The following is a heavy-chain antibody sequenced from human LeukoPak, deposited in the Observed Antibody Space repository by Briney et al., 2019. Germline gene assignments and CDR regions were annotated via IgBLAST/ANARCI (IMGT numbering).Heavy chain of an antibody. CDR3: ARGYCSGGSCYRKDYYNWFDP. J-gene: IGHJ5*02. V-gene: IGHV1-46*01. D-gene: IGHD2-15*01. Sequence: ASVKVSCKASGYTFTSYYMHWVRQAPGQGLEWMGIINPSGGSTSYAQKFQGRVTMTRDTSTSTVYMELSSLRSEDTAVYYCARGYCSGGSCYRKDYYNWFDPWAQGPLVTVS. CDR2: INPSGGST. CDR1: GYTFTSYY.